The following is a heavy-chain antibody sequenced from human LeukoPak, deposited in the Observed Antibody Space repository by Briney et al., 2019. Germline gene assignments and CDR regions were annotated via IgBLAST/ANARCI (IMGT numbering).Heavy chain of an antibody. J-gene: IGHJ4*02. Sequence: GGSLRLSCAASGFTFSSYSMNWVRQAPGKGLEWVSSISSSSSYIYYADSVKGRFTISRDNAKNSLYLQMNSLRAEDTAVYYCARDGGSSWYPFDYWGQGALVTVSS. CDR2: ISSSSSYI. V-gene: IGHV3-21*01. CDR1: GFTFSSYS. D-gene: IGHD6-13*01. CDR3: ARDGGSSWYPFDY.